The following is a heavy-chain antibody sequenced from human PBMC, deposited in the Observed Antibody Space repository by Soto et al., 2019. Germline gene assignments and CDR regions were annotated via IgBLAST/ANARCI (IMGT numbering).Heavy chain of an antibody. CDR3: ARVGYDFWSGYYPYYGMDV. D-gene: IGHD3-3*01. J-gene: IGHJ6*02. V-gene: IGHV1-18*01. CDR1: GYTFTSYG. Sequence: QVQLVQSGAEVKKPGASVKVSCKASGYTFTSYGISWVRQAPGQGLEWMGWISAYNGNTNYAQKLQGRVTMTTDTSTSTAYMELRSLRADDTAVYYCARVGYDFWSGYYPYYGMDVWGQGTTVTVSS. CDR2: ISAYNGNT.